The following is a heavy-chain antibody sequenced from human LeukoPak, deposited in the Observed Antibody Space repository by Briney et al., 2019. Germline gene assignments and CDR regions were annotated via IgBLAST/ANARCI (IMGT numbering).Heavy chain of an antibody. D-gene: IGHD5-24*01. V-gene: IGHV3-74*01. CDR3: ARDSQFIGPLY. CDR1: GFTFDTYA. Sequence: GGSLRLSCTASGFTFDTYAMSWVRQAPGKGLVWVSRIMSDGRSTYADSVKGRFTISRDTAKNTLYLQINSLRAEDTAVYYCARDSQFIGPLYWGQGTLVTVSS. J-gene: IGHJ4*02. CDR2: IMSDGRST.